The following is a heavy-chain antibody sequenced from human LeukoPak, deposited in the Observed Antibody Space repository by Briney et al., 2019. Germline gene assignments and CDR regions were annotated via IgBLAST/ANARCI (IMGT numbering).Heavy chain of an antibody. Sequence: GGSLRHSCAASGFTFSSYAMHWVRQAPGKGLEYVSAISSNGGSTYYANSVKGRFTISRDNSKNTLYLQMGSLRAEDMAVYYCARGPRYSSSSYYFDYWGQGTLVTVSS. V-gene: IGHV3-64*01. D-gene: IGHD6-6*01. CDR1: GFTFSSYA. J-gene: IGHJ4*02. CDR3: ARGPRYSSSSYYFDY. CDR2: ISSNGGST.